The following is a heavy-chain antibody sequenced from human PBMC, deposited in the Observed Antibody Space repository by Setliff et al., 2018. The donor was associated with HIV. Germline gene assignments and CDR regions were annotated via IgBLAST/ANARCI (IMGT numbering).Heavy chain of an antibody. D-gene: IGHD6-6*01. CDR1: GGSFSGYY. Sequence: SETLSLTCAVYGGSFSGYYWSWIRQPPGKGLEWIGEINHSGSTNSNPSLKSRVTISVDTSKNQFSLRLSSVTAADTAVYYCARSGSSSPYYFDYWGQGTLVTVSS. V-gene: IGHV4-34*01. CDR2: INHSGST. CDR3: ARSGSSSPYYFDY. J-gene: IGHJ4*02.